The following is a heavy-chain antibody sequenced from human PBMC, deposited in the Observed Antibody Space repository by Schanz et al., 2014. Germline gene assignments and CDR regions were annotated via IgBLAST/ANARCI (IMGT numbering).Heavy chain of an antibody. CDR3: AKDHAGSDILTALGN. V-gene: IGHV3-33*03. Sequence: QVQLVESGGGVVQPGRSLRLSCATSGLNFDYYGMNWVRQAPGKGLEWVANIGYDGSEKYYVDSVKGRFTISRDDAENSLYLEMTRLRAEDTAVYYCAKDHAGSDILTALGNWGQGTLVTVSS. CDR2: IGYDGSEK. J-gene: IGHJ4*02. D-gene: IGHD3-9*01. CDR1: GLNFDYYG.